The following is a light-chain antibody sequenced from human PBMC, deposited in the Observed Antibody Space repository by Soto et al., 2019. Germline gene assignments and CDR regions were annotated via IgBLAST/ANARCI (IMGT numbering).Light chain of an antibody. CDR2: AAS. CDR1: QGISSY. J-gene: IGKJ1*01. Sequence: AIRMTQSPSSLSASTGDRVTITCRASQGISSYLAWYQQKPGKAPKLLIYAASTLQSGVPSRFSGSGSGTDFTLTISSLQPEDFATYYCQQLNSYPITFGQGTKVDIK. V-gene: IGKV1-8*01. CDR3: QQLNSYPIT.